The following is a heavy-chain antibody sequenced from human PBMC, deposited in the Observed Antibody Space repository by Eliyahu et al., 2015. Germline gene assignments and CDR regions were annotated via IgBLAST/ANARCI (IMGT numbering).Heavy chain of an antibody. D-gene: IGHD1-26*01. CDR1: XYTFTSYA. CDR3: ARDSGSNYYYYYGMDV. Sequence: QVQLVQSGAEVKKPGAXVKVXXXASXYTFTSYAMHWVRQAPGQRLEWMGWINAGNGNTKYSQKFQGRVTITRDTSASTAYMELSSLRSEDTAVYYCARDSGSNYYYYYGMDVWGQGTTVTVSS. J-gene: IGHJ6*02. CDR2: INAGNGNT. V-gene: IGHV1-3*01.